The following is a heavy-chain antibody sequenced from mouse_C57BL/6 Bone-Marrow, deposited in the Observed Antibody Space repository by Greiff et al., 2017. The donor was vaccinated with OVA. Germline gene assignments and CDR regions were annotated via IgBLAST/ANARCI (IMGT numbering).Heavy chain of an antibody. V-gene: IGHV2-5*01. CDR2: IWRGGST. D-gene: IGHD2-3*01. CDR3: AKDDGYFYYYAMDY. Sequence: VQLVESGPGLVQPSQSLSITCTVSGFSLTSYGVHWVRQSPGKGLEWLGVIWRGGSTDYNAAFMSRLSITKDNSKSQVFFKMNSLQADDTAIYYCAKDDGYFYYYAMDYWGQGTSVTVSS. CDR1: GFSLTSYG. J-gene: IGHJ4*01.